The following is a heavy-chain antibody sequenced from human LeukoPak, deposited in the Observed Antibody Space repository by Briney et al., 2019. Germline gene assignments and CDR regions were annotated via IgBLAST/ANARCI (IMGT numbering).Heavy chain of an antibody. D-gene: IGHD2-2*01. J-gene: IGHJ2*01. CDR2: IRYDGSNK. V-gene: IGHV3-30*02. Sequence: GGSLRLSCAASGFTFSSYGMHWVRQAPGKGLEWVAFIRYDGSNKYYADSVKGRFTISRDNSENTLYLQMNSLRAEDTAVYYCAKAPLPAADYWYFDLWGRGTLVTVSS. CDR3: AKAPLPAADYWYFDL. CDR1: GFTFSSYG.